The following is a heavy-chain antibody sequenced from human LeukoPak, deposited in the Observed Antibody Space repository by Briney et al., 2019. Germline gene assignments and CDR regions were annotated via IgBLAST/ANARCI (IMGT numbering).Heavy chain of an antibody. CDR1: GFTFSSYS. CDR2: ISSSGSYI. CDR3: ARRDSISDY. D-gene: IGHD3-3*02. J-gene: IGHJ4*02. V-gene: IGHV3-21*01. Sequence: GGSLRLSCAASGFTFSSYSMNWVRQAPGKGLEWVSSISSSGSYIYYADSVKGRFTISRDNAKNSLYLQMNSLRAEDTAVYYCARRDSISDYWGQGTLVTVSS.